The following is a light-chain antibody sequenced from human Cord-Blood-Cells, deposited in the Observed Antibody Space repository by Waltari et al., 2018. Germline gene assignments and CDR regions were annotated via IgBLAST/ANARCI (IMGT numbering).Light chain of an antibody. CDR3: QQFNSYPLT. Sequence: AIQLNQSPSSLSASVGGRVTITCRASQGISSALARYQQKPGKAPKLLIYDASSLESGVPSRFSGSGSGTDFTLTISSLQPEDFATYYCQQFNSYPLTFGRGTKVEIK. CDR2: DAS. CDR1: QGISSA. J-gene: IGKJ4*01. V-gene: IGKV1-13*02.